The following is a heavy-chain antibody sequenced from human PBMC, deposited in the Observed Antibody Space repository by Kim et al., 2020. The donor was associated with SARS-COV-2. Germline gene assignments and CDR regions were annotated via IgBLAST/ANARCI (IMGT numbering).Heavy chain of an antibody. D-gene: IGHD3-16*01. V-gene: IGHV3-13*01. J-gene: IGHJ3*02. CDR3: ARVGGHAFDI. CDR1: GFTLSIYD. CDR2: IGSVGDT. Sequence: GGSLRLSCAASGFTLSIYDMHWVRQATGKGLEWVSAIGSVGDTYYAVSVKGRFTVSRENAKNSLYIQMNSLRAGDTAVYYCARVGGHAFDIWGQGTMVTV.